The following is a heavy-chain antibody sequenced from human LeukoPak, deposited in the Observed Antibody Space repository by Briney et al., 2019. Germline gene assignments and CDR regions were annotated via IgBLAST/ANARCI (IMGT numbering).Heavy chain of an antibody. CDR3: ARDSEYTYGNWFDP. CDR1: GGSISNLY. J-gene: IGHJ5*02. V-gene: IGHV4-4*07. CDR2: IHTGGSA. Sequence: SETLSLTCTVSGGSISNLYWSWIRQPAGKGLEWIGRIHTGGSANYNPSLKSRVTMSVDTSKNQCSLKLSSVTAADTAVYYCARDSEYTYGNWFDPWGQGTLVTVSS. D-gene: IGHD5-18*01.